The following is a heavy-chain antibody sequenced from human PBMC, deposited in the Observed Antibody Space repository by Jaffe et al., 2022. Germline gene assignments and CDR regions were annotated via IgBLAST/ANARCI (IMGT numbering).Heavy chain of an antibody. D-gene: IGHD3-9*01. V-gene: IGHV3-23*01. CDR1: GFTFSSYA. J-gene: IGHJ4*02. CDR2: ISGSGGST. CDR3: AKVPETYYDILTGYQSEYYFDY. Sequence: EVQLLESGGGLVQPGGSLRLSCAASGFTFSSYAMSWVRQAPGKGLEWVSAISGSGGSTYYADSVKGRFTISRDNSKNTLYLQMNSLRAEDTAVYYCAKVPETYYDILTGYQSEYYFDYWGQGTLVTVSS.